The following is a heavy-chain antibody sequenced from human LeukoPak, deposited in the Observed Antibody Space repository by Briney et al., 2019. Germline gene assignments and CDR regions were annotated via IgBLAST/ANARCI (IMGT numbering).Heavy chain of an antibody. CDR1: GGSLSSGGYS. D-gene: IGHD4-17*01. V-gene: IGHV4-30-4*07. CDR3: ARALTTVTTVDY. J-gene: IGHJ4*02. Sequence: SETLSLTCAVSGGSLSSGGYSWSWIRQPPGKGLEWIGYIYYSGSTYYNPSLKSRVTISVDTSKHQFSLKLSSVTAADTAVYYCARALTTVTTVDYWGQGTLVTVSS. CDR2: IYYSGST.